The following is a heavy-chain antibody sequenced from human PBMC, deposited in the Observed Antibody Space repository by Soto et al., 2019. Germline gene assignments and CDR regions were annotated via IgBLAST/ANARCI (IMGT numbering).Heavy chain of an antibody. CDR3: ARAVGSSGWYARGLRPNFDY. CDR2: ISAYNGNT. J-gene: IGHJ4*01. CDR1: GNTFTSYG. V-gene: IGHV1-18*01. D-gene: IGHD6-19*01. Sequence: ASGKVSCKASGNTFTSYGISWLRQAPGQGLEWMGWISAYNGNTNYAQKLQGRVTMTTDTSTSTVYMELRSLRSDDTAVYYCARAVGSSGWYARGLRPNFDYWG.